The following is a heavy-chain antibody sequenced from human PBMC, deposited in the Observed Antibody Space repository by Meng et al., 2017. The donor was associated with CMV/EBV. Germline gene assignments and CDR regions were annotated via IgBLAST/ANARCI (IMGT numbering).Heavy chain of an antibody. CDR1: GFTFSRYS. CDR2: ISSSSSYI. V-gene: IGHV3-21*01. D-gene: IGHD6-13*01. J-gene: IGHJ4*02. Sequence: VQLVGSGGRLGKPGGSLRLSGAASGFTFSRYSMNWVRQAPGKGLEWVSSISSSSSYIYYADSVKGRFTISRDNAKNSLYLQMNSLRAEDTAVYYCASYSSSWEGYWGQGTLVTVSS. CDR3: ASYSSSWEGY.